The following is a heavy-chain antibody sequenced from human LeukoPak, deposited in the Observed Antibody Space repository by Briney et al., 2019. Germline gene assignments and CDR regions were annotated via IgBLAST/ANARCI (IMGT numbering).Heavy chain of an antibody. V-gene: IGHV3-7*01. CDR3: ARRVGCSSTSCYLSWFDP. Sequence: PGGSLRLSCAASGFTFSSYWMSWVRQAPGKGLEWVANIKQDGSEKYYVDSVKGRFTISRDNAKNSLYLQMNSLRAEDTAVYYCARRVGCSSTSCYLSWFDPWGQGTLVTVSS. CDR1: GFTFSSYW. D-gene: IGHD2-2*01. CDR2: IKQDGSEK. J-gene: IGHJ5*02.